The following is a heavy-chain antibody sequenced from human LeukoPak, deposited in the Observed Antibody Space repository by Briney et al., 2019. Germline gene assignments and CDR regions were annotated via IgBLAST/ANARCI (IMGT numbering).Heavy chain of an antibody. J-gene: IGHJ3*02. V-gene: IGHV3-7*01. CDR2: INQDGSEK. CDR3: TRDVREAYNI. D-gene: IGHD3-16*01. Sequence: GGSLRLSCEASGFRFGGFWMNWVRQAPGKGPERVANINQDGSEKLYVDSVKGRFTISRDNAKNSLYLQMNSLRVEDTAVYYCTRDVREAYNIWGHGTMVTVSS. CDR1: GFRFGGFW.